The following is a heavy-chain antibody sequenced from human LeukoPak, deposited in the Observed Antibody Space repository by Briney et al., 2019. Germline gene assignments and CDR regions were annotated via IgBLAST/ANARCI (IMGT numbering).Heavy chain of an antibody. Sequence: PSETLSLTCTVSGASISGYYWTWIRQPAGKGLEWIGRIYTSGSTKYNPSLKSRVSMSVDTSRNQFSLKVSSVTVADTAVYYCARVICGGGSCYSDNWFDPWGQGTLVTVSS. V-gene: IGHV4-4*07. CDR3: ARVICGGGSCYSDNWFDP. D-gene: IGHD2-15*01. CDR2: IYTSGST. CDR1: GASISGYY. J-gene: IGHJ5*02.